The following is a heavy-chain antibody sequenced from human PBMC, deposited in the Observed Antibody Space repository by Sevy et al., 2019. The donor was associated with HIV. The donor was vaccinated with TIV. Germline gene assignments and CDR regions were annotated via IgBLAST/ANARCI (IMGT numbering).Heavy chain of an antibody. Sequence: SETLSLTCAVSGGSVSSGNSYGGWIRQAPGKGLEWIGYISYIGSTNYNPSLKSRVTISVDTSKNLLSLSLSSVTAADTAVYYCVRDRIDAAGGYFDYWGQGTLVTVSS. CDR2: ISYIGST. D-gene: IGHD3-10*01. CDR3: VRDRIDAAGGYFDY. J-gene: IGHJ4*02. V-gene: IGHV4-61*01. CDR1: GGSVSSGNSY.